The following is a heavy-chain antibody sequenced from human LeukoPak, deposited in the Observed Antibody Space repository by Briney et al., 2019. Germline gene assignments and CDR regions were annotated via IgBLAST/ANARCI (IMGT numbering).Heavy chain of an antibody. D-gene: IGHD3-16*02. V-gene: IGHV1-69*13. CDR3: ARGYDYVWGSYRPD. CDR1: GGTFSSYA. J-gene: IGHJ4*02. CDR2: IIPIFGTA. Sequence: ASVKVSCKASGGTFSSYAISWVRQAPGQGLEWMGVIIPIFGTANYAQKFQGRVTITADESTSTAYMELSSLRSEDTAVYYCARGYDYVWGSYRPDWGQGTLVTVSS.